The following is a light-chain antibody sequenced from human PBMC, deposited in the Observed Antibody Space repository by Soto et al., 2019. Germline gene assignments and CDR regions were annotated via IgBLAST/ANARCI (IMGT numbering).Light chain of an antibody. Sequence: DIQMTQSPSTLSASVGDGVTITCRASQSISSWLAWYQQKPGKAPKLLIYKASSLESGVPSRFSGSGSGTEFTLTISSLQPDDFATYYCQQYNSYRTFGQGTKLEIK. CDR3: QQYNSYRT. CDR2: KAS. J-gene: IGKJ2*01. CDR1: QSISSW. V-gene: IGKV1-5*03.